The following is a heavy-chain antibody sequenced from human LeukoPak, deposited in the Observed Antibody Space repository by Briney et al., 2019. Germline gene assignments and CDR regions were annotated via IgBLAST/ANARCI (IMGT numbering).Heavy chain of an antibody. Sequence: KPGGSLRLSCAASGFTFSDYYMSWIRQAPGKGLEWVSYISYSSSTEYYADSVKGRFIISRDNAKNSLYLQMNSLTVEDTAVYYCARDAGGSYERIYYYYGMDVWGQGTTITVSS. CDR1: GFTFSDYY. CDR2: ISYSSSTE. V-gene: IGHV3-11*01. J-gene: IGHJ6*02. D-gene: IGHD6-19*01. CDR3: ARDAGGSYERIYYYYGMDV.